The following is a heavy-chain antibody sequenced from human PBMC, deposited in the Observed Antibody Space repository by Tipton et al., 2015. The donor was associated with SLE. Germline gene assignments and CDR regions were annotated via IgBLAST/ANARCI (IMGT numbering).Heavy chain of an antibody. D-gene: IGHD1-26*01. CDR2: VNPDGGAT. Sequence: QVQLVQSGAEVKKPGASVMVSCTASGYTFSNYYMHWVRQAPGHRLEWIGIVNPDGGATSYAQKFQGRVTVSADTSSNTVHMELSGLRSEDTAVYYCARDRSRSGSDVFDYWGHGSLVTVSS. CDR3: ARDRSRSGSDVFDY. J-gene: IGHJ4*01. V-gene: IGHV1-46*01. CDR1: GYTFSNYY.